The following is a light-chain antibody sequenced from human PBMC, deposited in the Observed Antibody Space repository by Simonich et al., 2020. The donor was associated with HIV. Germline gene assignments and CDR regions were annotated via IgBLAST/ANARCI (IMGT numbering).Light chain of an antibody. V-gene: IGKV1-39*01. Sequence: DIHMTQSPSSLSASAGDRVTITCQASQDLSNYLNWYQQKPGKAPKLLIYGASSLQSGVPSRFSGSGSWTDFTLTISSLQAADFATYYCQQSHYTPFTFGQGTKLEIK. CDR1: QDLSNY. CDR3: QQSHYTPFT. J-gene: IGKJ2*01. CDR2: GAS.